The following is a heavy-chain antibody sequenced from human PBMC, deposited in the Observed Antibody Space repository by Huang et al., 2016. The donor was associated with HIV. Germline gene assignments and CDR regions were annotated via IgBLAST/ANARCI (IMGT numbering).Heavy chain of an antibody. V-gene: IGHV1-24*01. J-gene: IGHJ3*02. Sequence: QVQLVQSGAEVKKPGASVKVSCKVSGYTLTELSIHWVRQAPGKGLGWMGGLAPEHWETNYAQNFQGRVTMTEDTSTDTAYMELNSLRSEDTAVYYCATGFDTYYDIWGQGTMVIASS. CDR3: ATGFDTYYDI. D-gene: IGHD2-21*01. CDR2: LAPEHWET. CDR1: GYTLTELS.